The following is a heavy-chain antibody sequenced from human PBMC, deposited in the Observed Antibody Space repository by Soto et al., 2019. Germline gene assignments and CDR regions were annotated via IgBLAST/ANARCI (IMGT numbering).Heavy chain of an antibody. CDR2: ISSSSSTI. V-gene: IGHV3-48*02. D-gene: IGHD4-17*01. J-gene: IGHJ3*02. Sequence: PGGSLRLSCAASGFTFSSYSMNWVRQAPGKGLEWVSYISSSSSTIYYADSVKGRFTISRDNAKNSLYLQMNSLRDEDTAVYYCAGVRGYGDYLGDAFAIWGQGSLVPVSS. CDR3: AGVRGYGDYLGDAFAI. CDR1: GFTFSSYS.